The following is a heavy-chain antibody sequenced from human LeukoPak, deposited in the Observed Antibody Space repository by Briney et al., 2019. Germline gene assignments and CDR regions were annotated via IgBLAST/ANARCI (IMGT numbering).Heavy chain of an antibody. CDR3: ARDLGYYDSSGYFDY. CDR1: GFTFSSYG. CDR2: ISSSSSYI. V-gene: IGHV3-21*01. J-gene: IGHJ4*02. D-gene: IGHD3-22*01. Sequence: PGGSVRLSCAASGFTFSSYGMHWVRQAPGKGLEWVSSISSSSSYIYYADPVKGRFTISRDNAKNSLYLQMNSLRAEDTAVYYCARDLGYYDSSGYFDYWGQGTLVTVSS.